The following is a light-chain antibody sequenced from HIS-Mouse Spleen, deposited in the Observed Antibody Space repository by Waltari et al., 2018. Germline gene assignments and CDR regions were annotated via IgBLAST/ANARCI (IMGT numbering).Light chain of an antibody. CDR1: SSDVGGYNY. V-gene: IGLV2-14*01. Sequence: QSALTQPASVSGSPGQSITIPCTGTSSDVGGYNYVSCYQQHPGKAPKLMIYEVSNRPSGVSNRFSGSKSGNTASLTISGLQAEDEADYYCSSYTSSSTLAYVFGTGTKVTVL. CDR3: SSYTSSSTLAYV. J-gene: IGLJ1*01. CDR2: EVS.